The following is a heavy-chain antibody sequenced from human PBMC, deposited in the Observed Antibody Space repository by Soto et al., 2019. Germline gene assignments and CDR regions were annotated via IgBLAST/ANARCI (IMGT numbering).Heavy chain of an antibody. D-gene: IGHD4-17*01. V-gene: IGHV3-33*01. CDR2: IWYDGSNK. CDR3: ASEPLEVTTPYFDY. Sequence: QVQLVECGGGVVQPGRSLRLSCAASGFTFSSYGMHWVRQAPGKGLEWVAVIWYDGSNKYYADCVKGRFTISRENSKNTLYLQMNSLRAEDTAVYYCASEPLEVTTPYFDYWGQGTLVTVSS. J-gene: IGHJ4*02. CDR1: GFTFSSYG.